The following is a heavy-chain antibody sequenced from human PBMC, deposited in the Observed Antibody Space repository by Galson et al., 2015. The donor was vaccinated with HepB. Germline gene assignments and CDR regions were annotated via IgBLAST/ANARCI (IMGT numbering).Heavy chain of an antibody. CDR1: GYTFTSYA. J-gene: IGHJ5*02. V-gene: IGHV1-3*01. D-gene: IGHD6-13*01. Sequence: SVKVSCKASGYTFTSYAMHWVRQAPGQRLEWMGWINAGNGNTKYSQKFQGRVTITRDTSASTAYMELSSLRSEDTAVYYCARDSGSSWYGARAYNWFDPWGQGTLVTVSS. CDR2: INAGNGNT. CDR3: ARDSGSSWYGARAYNWFDP.